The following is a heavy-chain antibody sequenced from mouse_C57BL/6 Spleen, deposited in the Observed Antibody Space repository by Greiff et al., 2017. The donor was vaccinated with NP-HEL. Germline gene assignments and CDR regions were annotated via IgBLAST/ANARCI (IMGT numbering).Heavy chain of an antibody. V-gene: IGHV5-6*01. J-gene: IGHJ4*01. D-gene: IGHD2-5*01. CDR1: GFTFSSYG. CDR2: ISSGGSYT. CDR3: ARQAYYSNYYAMDY. Sequence: EVKLVESGGDLVKPGGSLKLSCAASGFTFSSYGMSWVRQTPDKRLEWVATISSGGSYTYYPDSVKGRLTISRDNAKNTLYLQMSSLKSEDTAMYYCARQAYYSNYYAMDYWGQGTSVTVSS.